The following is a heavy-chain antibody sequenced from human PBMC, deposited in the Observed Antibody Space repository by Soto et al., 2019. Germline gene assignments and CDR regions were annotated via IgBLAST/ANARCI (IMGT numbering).Heavy chain of an antibody. Sequence: PGGSLRLSCAASGFTFSNAWMSWVRQAPGKGLEWVGRIKSKTDGGTTDYAAPVKGRFTISRDDSKNTLYLQMNSLKTEDTALYYCTTDGGLHLGTDPTDYMDVWGKGTTVTVSS. J-gene: IGHJ6*03. V-gene: IGHV3-15*01. D-gene: IGHD3-16*01. CDR3: TTDGGLHLGTDPTDYMDV. CDR1: GFTFSNAW. CDR2: IKSKTDGGTT.